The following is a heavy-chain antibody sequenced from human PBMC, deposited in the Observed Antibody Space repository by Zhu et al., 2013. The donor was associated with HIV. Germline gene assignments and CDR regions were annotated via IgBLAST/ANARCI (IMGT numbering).Heavy chain of an antibody. CDR1: GGTFSSYA. J-gene: IGHJ4*02. D-gene: IGHD2-2*01. V-gene: IGHV1-69*06. CDR2: IIPIFGTA. CDR3: AREGGVVVVVPAATPYFDY. Sequence: QVQLVQSGAEVKKPGSSVKVSCKASGGTFSSYAISWVRQAPGQGLEWMGGIIPIFGTANYAQKFQGRVTITADKSTSTAYMELSSLRSEDTAVYYCAREGGVVVVVPAATPYFDYWGQGTLVTVSS.